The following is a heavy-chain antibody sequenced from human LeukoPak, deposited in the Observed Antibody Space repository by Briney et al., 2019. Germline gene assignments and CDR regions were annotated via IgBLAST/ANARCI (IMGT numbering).Heavy chain of an antibody. D-gene: IGHD2-2*01. CDR1: GYSISSGYY. V-gene: IGHV4-38-2*01. J-gene: IGHJ3*02. CDR3: ARVRRRRVVPAAIGAFDI. CDR2: IYTSGST. Sequence: SETLSLTCAVSGYSISSGYYWGWIRQPPGKGLEWIGRIYTSGSTNYNPSLKSRVTMSVDTSKNQFSLKLSSVTAADTAVYYCARVRRRRVVPAAIGAFDIWGQGTMVTVSS.